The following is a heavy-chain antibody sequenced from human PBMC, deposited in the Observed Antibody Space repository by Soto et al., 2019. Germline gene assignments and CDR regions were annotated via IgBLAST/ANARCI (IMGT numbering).Heavy chain of an antibody. CDR3: AREPPICSSTSCYNAYYYYGMDV. CDR1: GYTFTSYY. Sequence: ASVKVSCKASGYTFTSYYMHWVRQAPGQGXEWMGIINPSGGSTSYAQKFQGRVTMTRDTPTSTVYMELSSLRSEDTAVYYCAREPPICSSTSCYNAYYYYGMDVWGQGTTVTVSS. J-gene: IGHJ6*02. V-gene: IGHV1-46*01. CDR2: INPSGGST. D-gene: IGHD2-2*01.